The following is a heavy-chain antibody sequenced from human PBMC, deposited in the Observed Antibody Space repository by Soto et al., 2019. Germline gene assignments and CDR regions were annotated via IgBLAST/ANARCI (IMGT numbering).Heavy chain of an antibody. D-gene: IGHD6-19*01. CDR2: IKSKTDGGTT. CDR1: GFTFSNAW. J-gene: IGHJ4*02. V-gene: IGHV3-15*07. CDR3: TTDWAVADIYYFDY. Sequence: GGSLRLSCAASGFTFSNAWMNWVRQAPGKGLEWVGRIKSKTDGGTTDYAAPVKGRFTISRDDSKNTLYLQMNSLKTEDTAVYYCTTDWAVADIYYFDYWGQGTLVTVSS.